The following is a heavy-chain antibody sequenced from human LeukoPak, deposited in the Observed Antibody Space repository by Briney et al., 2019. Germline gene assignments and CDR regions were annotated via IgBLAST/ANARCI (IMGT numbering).Heavy chain of an antibody. D-gene: IGHD2-15*01. CDR2: INPNSGGT. CDR1: GYTFTGYY. CDR3: ARGARDIVVVVAATTIYYYYYMDV. V-gene: IGHV1-2*04. J-gene: IGHJ6*03. Sequence: ASVKVSCKASGYTFTGYYMHWVRQAPGQGLEWMGWINPNSGGTNYAQKFQGWVTMTRDTSISTAYMEVSRLRSDDTAVYYCARGARDIVVVVAATTIYYYYYMDVWGKGTTVTVSS.